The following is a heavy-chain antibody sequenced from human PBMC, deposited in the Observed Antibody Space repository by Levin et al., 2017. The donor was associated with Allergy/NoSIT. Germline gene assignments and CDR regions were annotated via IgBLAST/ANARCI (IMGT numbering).Heavy chain of an antibody. V-gene: IGHV3-21*01. J-gene: IGHJ6*02. D-gene: IGHD3-10*01. CDR1: GFTFSGYT. Sequence: GGSLRLSCAASGFTFSGYTMHWVRQAPGKGLEWVSSIRSAGTYIHYADSVKGRFTISRDNVNNSVSLEMTSLRAEDTALYYCARGGGSQKGGLDVWGQGTTVTFSS. CDR3: ARGGGSQKGGLDV. CDR2: IRSAGTYI.